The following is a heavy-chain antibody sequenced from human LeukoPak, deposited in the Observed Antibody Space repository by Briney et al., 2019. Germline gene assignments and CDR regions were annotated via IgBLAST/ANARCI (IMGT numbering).Heavy chain of an antibody. J-gene: IGHJ4*02. CDR3: ARGVVRYFDY. V-gene: IGHV3-21*01. CDR1: EFTFNRCW. Sequence: GGSLRLSCVVSEFTFNRCWMNWVRQAPGKGLEWVSSISSSSSYIYYADSVKGRFTISRDNAKNSLYLQMNSLRAEDTAVYYCARGVVRYFDYWGQGALVTVSS. D-gene: IGHD3-9*01. CDR2: ISSSSSYI.